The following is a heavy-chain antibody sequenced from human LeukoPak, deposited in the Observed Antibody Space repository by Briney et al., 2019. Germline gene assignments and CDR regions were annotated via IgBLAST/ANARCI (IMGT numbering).Heavy chain of an antibody. CDR2: ISSSRSYI. Sequence: GGCLRLSCAASGVTFSRYSMKGGREAPGEGREWGSSISSSRSYIYYADSVKGRLTIYRENAKNSLYMQMNRQREEDRAVYYSARAPVLMTGYYHYYYYGLYVLGQGTTVTGSS. D-gene: IGHD3-9*01. J-gene: IGHJ6*02. CDR3: ARAPVLMTGYYHYYYYGLYV. V-gene: IGHV3-21*01. CDR1: GVTFSRYS.